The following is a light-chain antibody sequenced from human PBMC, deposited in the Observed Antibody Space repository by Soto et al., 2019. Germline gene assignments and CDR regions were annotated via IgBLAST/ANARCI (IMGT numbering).Light chain of an antibody. V-gene: IGKV3-11*01. Sequence: EIVLTQSPATLSLSPGERATLSCRASQSVSSYLAWYQQKPGQAPRLLIYDASNGATGIPARFSGSGSGTDFTLTISSLEPEDFAVYYCQQRSEWPLTFGGGTKVEIK. J-gene: IGKJ4*01. CDR2: DAS. CDR3: QQRSEWPLT. CDR1: QSVSSY.